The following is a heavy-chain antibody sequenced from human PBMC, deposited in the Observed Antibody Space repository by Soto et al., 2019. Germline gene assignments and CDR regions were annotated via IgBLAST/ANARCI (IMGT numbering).Heavy chain of an antibody. J-gene: IGHJ6*02. CDR2: ITSSSSTI. V-gene: IGHV3-48*02. D-gene: IGHD6-13*01. CDR3: ARTLAAAAYYYYYGMDV. Sequence: EVQLVESGGGLVQPGGSLRLSCAASGFTFSSYTMNWVRQAPGKGLEWVSYITSSSSTIYYADSVKGRFTISRDNAKKSLYLQRNSLRDEDTAVYYCARTLAAAAYYYYYGMDVWGQGTTVTVSS. CDR1: GFTFSSYT.